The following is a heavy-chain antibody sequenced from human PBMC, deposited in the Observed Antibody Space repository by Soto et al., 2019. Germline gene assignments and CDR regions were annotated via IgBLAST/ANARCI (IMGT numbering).Heavy chain of an antibody. CDR3: AKDRAFGDNGNILQH. CDR2: ISGSGGST. Sequence: PGGSLRLSCAAPGFTCSSYAMSWVRQAPGKGLEWASAISGSGGSTYYADSVKGRFTISRDNSKNTLYLQMNSLRAEDTAVYYCAKDRAFGDNGNILQHWGQGTLVTVSS. CDR1: GFTCSSYA. J-gene: IGHJ1*01. D-gene: IGHD3-10*01. V-gene: IGHV3-23*01.